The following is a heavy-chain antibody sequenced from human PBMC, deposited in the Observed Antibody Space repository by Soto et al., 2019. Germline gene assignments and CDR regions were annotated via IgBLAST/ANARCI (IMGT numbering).Heavy chain of an antibody. CDR1: GGSISSGGYS. CDR2: IYHSGST. V-gene: IGHV4-30-2*01. D-gene: IGHD2-21*01. J-gene: IGHJ4*02. Sequence: SETLSLTCAVSGGSISSGGYSWSWIRQPPGKGLEWIGYIYHSGSTYYNPSLKSRVTISVDRSKNQFSLDLSSVTAADTAVYYCVSQVPGIANYFDYWGQGALVTVSS. CDR3: VSQVPGIANYFDY.